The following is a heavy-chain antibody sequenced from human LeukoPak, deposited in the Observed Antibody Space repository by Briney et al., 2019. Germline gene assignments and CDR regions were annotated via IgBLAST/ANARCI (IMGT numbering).Heavy chain of an antibody. Sequence: GKSLKISCKGSGYSFTSYWIGWVRQMPGKGLEWMGIIYPGDSDTRYSPSFQGQVTISADKSISTAYLQWGSLKASDTAMYNCASSSTVTTDIAYWGQGTLVTVSS. CDR1: GYSFTSYW. V-gene: IGHV5-51*01. D-gene: IGHD4-17*01. CDR2: IYPGDSDT. J-gene: IGHJ4*02. CDR3: ASSSTVTTDIAY.